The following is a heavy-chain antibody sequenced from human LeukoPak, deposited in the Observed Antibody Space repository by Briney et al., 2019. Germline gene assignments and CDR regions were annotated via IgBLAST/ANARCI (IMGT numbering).Heavy chain of an antibody. J-gene: IGHJ4*02. CDR2: TYYRSKWYN. D-gene: IGHD1-1*01. V-gene: IGHV6-1*01. CDR3: ARGITGRNVC. CDR1: GDRASSNSAA. Sequence: SQTLSLTCAISGDRASSNSAAWNWVRQSPSRGLEWLGRTYYRSKWYNEYADSVKSRITINPDTSKNQFSLHLNSVTPEDTAVYYCARGITGRNVCWGQGTLVTVSS.